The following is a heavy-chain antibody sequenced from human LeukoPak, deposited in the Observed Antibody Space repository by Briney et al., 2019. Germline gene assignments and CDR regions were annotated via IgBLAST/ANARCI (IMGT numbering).Heavy chain of an antibody. V-gene: IGHV1-69*05. CDR3: ARSNGYDYHFDY. J-gene: IGHJ4*02. CDR2: FIPIFDTT. Sequence: ASVNVSCKASGGSFNNNAVTWVRQAAGQGLERMGGFIPIFDTTNYAPNFQGRVTITTDESSNIAYMELSSLKSEDTGVYYCARSNGYDYHFDYWGQGALVTVSS. CDR1: GGSFNNNA. D-gene: IGHD5-12*01.